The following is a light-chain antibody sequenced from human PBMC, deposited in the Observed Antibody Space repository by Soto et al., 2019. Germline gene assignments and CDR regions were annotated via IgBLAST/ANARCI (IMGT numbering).Light chain of an antibody. CDR3: MQATHWPIT. CDR1: GSVVHSDGIAY. CDR2: KVS. Sequence: DVVMTQSPLSLPVTLGQPASICCRSNGSVVHSDGIAYFSWFQQRPGRSPRRLIYKVSNRDSGVPARFSGSGSGTDFALKISRVEADDVGVYYCMQATHWPITFGQGTRLEIK. V-gene: IGKV2-30*02. J-gene: IGKJ5*01.